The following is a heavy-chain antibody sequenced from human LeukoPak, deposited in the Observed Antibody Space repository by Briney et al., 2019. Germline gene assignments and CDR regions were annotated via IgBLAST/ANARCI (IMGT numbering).Heavy chain of an antibody. CDR2: ISSSSSTI. V-gene: IGHV3-48*01. Sequence: PGGSLRLSCAASGFTFSSYSMNWVRQAPGKGLEWVSYISSSSSTIYYADSVKGRFTISRDNAKNSLYLQMNSLRAEDTAVYYCASSEREGLDYWGRGTLVTVSS. CDR3: ASSEREGLDY. D-gene: IGHD1-1*01. CDR1: GFTFSSYS. J-gene: IGHJ4*02.